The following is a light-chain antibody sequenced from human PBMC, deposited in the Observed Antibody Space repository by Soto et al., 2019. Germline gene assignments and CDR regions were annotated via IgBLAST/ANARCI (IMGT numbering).Light chain of an antibody. J-gene: IGLJ1*01. V-gene: IGLV1-44*01. CDR3: AACGDSLHGLV. Sequence: QSVLTQPPSASGTPGQRVTISCSGSSSNIGSNTVNWYQQLPGTAPKLLIYNNNQRPSGVPDRFSGSKSGTSASLAISGLQSEDEADYYCAACGDSLHGLVFGTGTEVTVL. CDR2: NNN. CDR1: SSNIGSNT.